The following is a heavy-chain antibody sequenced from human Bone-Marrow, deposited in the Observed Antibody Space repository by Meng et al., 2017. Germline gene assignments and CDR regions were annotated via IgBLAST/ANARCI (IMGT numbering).Heavy chain of an antibody. CDR1: GFTFSSYG. Sequence: GESLKISCAASGFTFSSYGMHWVRQAPGKGLEWVAVIWYDGSNKYYADSVKGRFTISRDNSKNTLYLQMNSLRAEDTAVYYCAREAGGSGMDVWGQGTTVTVSS. CDR3: AREAGGSGMDV. D-gene: IGHD3-16*01. CDR2: IWYDGSNK. V-gene: IGHV3-33*01. J-gene: IGHJ6*02.